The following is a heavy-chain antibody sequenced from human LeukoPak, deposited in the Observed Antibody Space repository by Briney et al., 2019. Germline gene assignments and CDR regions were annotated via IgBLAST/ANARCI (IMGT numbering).Heavy chain of an antibody. Sequence: PGGSLRLSCAASGFTFSSYSMNWVRQAPGKGLEWVSSISSSSSYIYYADSVKGRFTISRDNAKNSLYLQMNSLRAEDTAVYYCARARGATIFQSAFDIWGQGTMVTVSS. D-gene: IGHD5-24*01. V-gene: IGHV3-21*01. CDR2: ISSSSSYI. CDR1: GFTFSSYS. CDR3: ARARGATIFQSAFDI. J-gene: IGHJ3*02.